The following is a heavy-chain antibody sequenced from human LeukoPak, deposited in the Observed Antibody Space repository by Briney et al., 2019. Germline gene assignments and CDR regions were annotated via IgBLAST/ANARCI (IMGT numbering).Heavy chain of an antibody. V-gene: IGHV3-23*01. CDR3: AKDRVVAATVGLEIDY. Sequence: GGSLRLSCAASGFTFSSYAMSWVRQAPGKGLEWVSAISGSGGSTYYADSVKGRFTISRDNSKNTLYLQMNSLRAEDTAVYYCAKDRVVAATVGLEIDYWGQGTLVTVSS. CDR1: GFTFSSYA. CDR2: ISGSGGST. J-gene: IGHJ4*02. D-gene: IGHD2-15*01.